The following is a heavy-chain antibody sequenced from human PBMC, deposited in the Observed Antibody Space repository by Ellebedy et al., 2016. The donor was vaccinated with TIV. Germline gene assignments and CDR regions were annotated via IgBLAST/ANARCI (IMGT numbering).Heavy chain of an antibody. J-gene: IGHJ4*02. D-gene: IGHD5-12*01. CDR2: VYYRGST. CDR1: GGSISSSSSFY. CDR3: ARQVWAGYSGYGIYYFDY. V-gene: IGHV4-39*01. Sequence: MPSETLSLTCSVSGGSISSSSSFYWGWIRQPPGKGLEWIGSVYYRGSTYYNPSLKSRVTVSVDTSKNQFSLKLSSVTAADTAVYYCARQVWAGYSGYGIYYFDYWGQGILVTVSS.